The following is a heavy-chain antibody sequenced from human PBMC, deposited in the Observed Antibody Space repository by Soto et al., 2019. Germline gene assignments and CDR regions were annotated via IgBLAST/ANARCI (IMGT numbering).Heavy chain of an antibody. J-gene: IGHJ3*01. CDR2: TYYRSKWYN. V-gene: IGHV6-1*01. CDR3: ARISHDSTPS. CDR1: GYSVSSNSAA. Sequence: PSQTLSLTCAISGYSVSSNSAAWNWIRQSSSRGLEWLGRTYYRSKWYNDYAVSVKSRITINPDTSKNQFSLHLNSVTPEDTAVYYCARISHDSTPSWGQGTMVTVSS. D-gene: IGHD3-22*01.